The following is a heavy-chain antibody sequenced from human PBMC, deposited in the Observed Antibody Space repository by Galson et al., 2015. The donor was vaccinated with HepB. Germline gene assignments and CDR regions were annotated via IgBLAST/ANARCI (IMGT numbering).Heavy chain of an antibody. V-gene: IGHV3-23*01. CDR1: GFTFSSYA. CDR2: ISGSGGST. CDR3: AKPHFGVVYYFDY. J-gene: IGHJ4*02. Sequence: SLRLSCAASGFTFSSYAMSWVRQAPGKGLEWVSAISGSGGSTYYADSVKGRFTISRDNSKNTLYLQMNSLRAEDTAVYYCAKPHFGVVYYFDYWGQGTLVTVSS. D-gene: IGHD3-3*01.